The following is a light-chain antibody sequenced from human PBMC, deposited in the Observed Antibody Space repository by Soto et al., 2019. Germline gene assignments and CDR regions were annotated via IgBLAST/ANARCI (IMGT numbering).Light chain of an antibody. J-gene: IGKJ4*01. Sequence: EIVMTQSPATLSVSPGERATLSCRASQSVSSNLAWYQQKPGQAPRLLIYSTSARATAIPARFSGSGSGTEFTLTISSLQSEDFAVYYCQQYNNWPVTFGGGTKVEIK. V-gene: IGKV3-15*01. CDR3: QQYNNWPVT. CDR2: STS. CDR1: QSVSSN.